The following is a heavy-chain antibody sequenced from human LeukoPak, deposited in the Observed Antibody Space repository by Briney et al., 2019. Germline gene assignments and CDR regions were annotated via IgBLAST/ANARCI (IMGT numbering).Heavy chain of an antibody. D-gene: IGHD3-22*01. CDR1: GGSISSGSYY. J-gene: IGHJ4*02. CDR2: IYTSGST. V-gene: IGHV4-61*02. Sequence: SQTLSLTCTGSGGSISSGSYYWSWIRQPAGKGLEWIGRIYTSGSTNYNPSLKSRVTISVDTSKNQFSLKLSSVTAADTAVYYCARAVGDYYDSSNLDYWGQGTLVTVSS. CDR3: ARAVGDYYDSSNLDY.